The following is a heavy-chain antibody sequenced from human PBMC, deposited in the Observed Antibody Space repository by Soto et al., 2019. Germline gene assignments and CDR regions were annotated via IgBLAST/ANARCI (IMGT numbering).Heavy chain of an antibody. CDR2: IYYSGST. D-gene: IGHD1-26*01. CDR3: ARRAVGRTDYDY. CDR1: GGSIRNRDYY. V-gene: IGHV4-39*01. J-gene: IGHJ4*02. Sequence: QLHLQESGPGLVKPSETLSLTCTVSGGSIRNRDYYWGWIRQPPGKGLEWIGSIYYSGSTYYNPSLKSRVTISVDTSRNQFSLKLNSVTAADTAVFYCARRAVGRTDYDYWGQGTLVTVSS.